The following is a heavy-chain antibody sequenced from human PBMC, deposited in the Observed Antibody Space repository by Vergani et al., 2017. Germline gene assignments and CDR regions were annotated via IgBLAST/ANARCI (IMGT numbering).Heavy chain of an antibody. Sequence: EVQLVESGGGLVKPGGSLRLSCAASGFTFSSYSMNWVRQAPGKGLEWVSAISGSGGSTYYADSVKGRFTISRDNSKNTLYLQMNSLRAEDTAVYYCAKRQGPIVVVPAATDYWGQGTLVTVSS. D-gene: IGHD2-2*01. CDR2: ISGSGGST. CDR3: AKRQGPIVVVPAATDY. J-gene: IGHJ4*02. CDR1: GFTFSSYS. V-gene: IGHV3-23*04.